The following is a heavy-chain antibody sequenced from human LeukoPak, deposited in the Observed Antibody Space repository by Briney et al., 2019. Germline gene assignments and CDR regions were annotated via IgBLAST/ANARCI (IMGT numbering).Heavy chain of an antibody. CDR2: INHSGST. CDR1: GGSLSVYY. J-gene: IGHJ5*02. V-gene: IGHV4-34*01. Sequence: PSETLSLTRVVYGGSLSVYYRSWIRQPPGKGLEWIGEINHSGSTNYNPSLKSRVTISVATSKNQFSLKLSSVTAADTAVYYCAIAAAAGNWFDPCGQGTLATVSS. D-gene: IGHD6-13*01. CDR3: AIAAAAGNWFDP.